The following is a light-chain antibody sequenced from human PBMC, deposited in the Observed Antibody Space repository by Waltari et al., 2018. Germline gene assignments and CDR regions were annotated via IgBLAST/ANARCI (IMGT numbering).Light chain of an antibody. CDR2: GAS. CDR1: QSVGTS. J-gene: IGKJ1*01. V-gene: IGKV3-20*01. Sequence: EVVWTQSPCALSLSTRERAHHACRASQSVGTSLAWYQQKPGQAPRLLIYGASRRATGIPYRFSGSGSGTDFSPTISRLEPEDFAVYYCQNYVRLPATFGQGTKVEI. CDR3: QNYVRLPAT.